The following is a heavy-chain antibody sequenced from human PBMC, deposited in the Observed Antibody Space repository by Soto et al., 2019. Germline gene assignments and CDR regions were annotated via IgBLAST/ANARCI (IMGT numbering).Heavy chain of an antibody. CDR1: GFTFSDYY. V-gene: IGHV3-11*01. J-gene: IGHJ3*02. CDR2: ISSSGSTI. CDR3: ARAGQGYCSGGSCNNDAFDI. Sequence: QVQLVESGGGLVKPGGSLRLSCAASGFTFSDYYMSWIRQAPGKGLEWVSYISSSGSTIYYADSVKGRFTISRDNAKNPXYXXMNSWRAEDTAVYYCARAGQGYCSGGSCNNDAFDIWGQGTMVTVSS. D-gene: IGHD2-15*01.